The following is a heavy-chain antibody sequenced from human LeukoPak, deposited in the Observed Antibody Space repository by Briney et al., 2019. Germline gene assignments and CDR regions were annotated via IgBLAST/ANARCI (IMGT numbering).Heavy chain of an antibody. CDR1: GGSISSYY. J-gene: IGHJ3*02. Sequence: PSETLSLTCTVSGGSISSYYWTWIRQPPGKGLEWIGYLDYSGSTNYSPSLQSRVTISVDTSKNQFSLRLTSVTAADTAVYFCARENTRDAYNYPMKAFDIWGQGTMVTVSS. D-gene: IGHD5-12*01. CDR3: ARENTRDAYNYPMKAFDI. V-gene: IGHV4-59*01. CDR2: LDYSGST.